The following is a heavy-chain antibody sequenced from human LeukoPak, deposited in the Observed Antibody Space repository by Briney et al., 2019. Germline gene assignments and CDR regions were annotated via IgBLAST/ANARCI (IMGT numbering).Heavy chain of an antibody. J-gene: IGHJ4*02. V-gene: IGHV1-18*04. CDR1: GYTFTGYY. CDR2: ISAYNGNT. CDR3: ARDQHGGYSYGDLDY. D-gene: IGHD5-18*01. Sequence: ASVKVSCKASGYTFTGYYMHWVRQAPGQGLELRGWISAYNGNTNYAQKLQGRVTMTTDTSTSTAYMELRSLRSDDTAVYYCARDQHGGYSYGDLDYWGQGTLVTVSS.